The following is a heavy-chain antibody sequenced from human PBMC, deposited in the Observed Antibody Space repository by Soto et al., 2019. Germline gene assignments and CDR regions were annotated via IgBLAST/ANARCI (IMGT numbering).Heavy chain of an antibody. CDR3: ARDSTIFGGGFDP. CDR1: GFTFSSYA. J-gene: IGHJ5*02. D-gene: IGHD3-3*01. V-gene: IGHV3-30-3*01. CDR2: ISYDGSNK. Sequence: QVQLVESGGGVVQPGRSLRLSCAASGFTFSSYAMHWVRQAPGKGLEWVAVISYDGSNKYYVDSVKGRFTISRDNPKNTLYLQMNSLRAEDTAVYYCARDSTIFGGGFDPWGQGTLVTVSS.